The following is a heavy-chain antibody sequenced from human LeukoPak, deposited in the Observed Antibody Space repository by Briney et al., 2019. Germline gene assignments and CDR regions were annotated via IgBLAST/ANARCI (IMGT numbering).Heavy chain of an antibody. CDR1: GYTFTSYY. J-gene: IGHJ4*02. Sequence: ASVKVSCKASGYTFTSYYMHWVRQAPGQGLEWMGIINPSGGNTNYAQKFQGRVTITADESTSTAYMELSSLRSEDTAVYYCARGGYSSSSPVYYFDYWGQGTLVTVSS. CDR3: ARGGYSSSSPVYYFDY. D-gene: IGHD6-13*01. V-gene: IGHV1-46*01. CDR2: INPSGGNT.